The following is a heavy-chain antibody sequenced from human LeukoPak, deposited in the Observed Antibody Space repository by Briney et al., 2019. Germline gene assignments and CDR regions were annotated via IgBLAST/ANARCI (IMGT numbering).Heavy chain of an antibody. V-gene: IGHV3-23*01. CDR2: ISGTVSTT. D-gene: IGHD1-1*01. CDR3: AKGRTTDF. CDR1: GFTFSTYA. J-gene: IGHJ4*02. Sequence: GGSLRLSCAASGFTFSTYAMSWVRQAPGKGLEWVSSISGTVSTTYYADSVKGRFTISRDNSNNTLYLQMNSLRAEDSAVYYCAKGRTTDFWGQGTLVTVPS.